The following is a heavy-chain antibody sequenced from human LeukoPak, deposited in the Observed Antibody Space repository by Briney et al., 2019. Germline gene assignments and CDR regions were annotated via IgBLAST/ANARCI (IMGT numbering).Heavy chain of an antibody. V-gene: IGHV3-9*01. J-gene: IGHJ4*02. D-gene: IGHD1-26*01. CDR2: ISWNRGSI. CDR1: GFTFDDYA. Sequence: PGVSLRFSCAAAGFTFDDYAMHWVRQAPRKGLEWVSGISWNRGSIGYADSVNGGFTLSRDNSNSALYLNMNSLRAEDTALYYCAKNWAPHSGSHFDYWGQGTLVTVSS. CDR3: AKNWAPHSGSHFDY.